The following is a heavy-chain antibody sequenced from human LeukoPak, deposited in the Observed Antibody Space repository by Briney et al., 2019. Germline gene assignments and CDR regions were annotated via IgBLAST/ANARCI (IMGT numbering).Heavy chain of an antibody. CDR1: GHTFTGYY. J-gene: IGHJ4*02. V-gene: IGHV1-2*02. CDR2: INANSGDT. D-gene: IGHD3-10*01. Sequence: ASVKVSCKASGHTFTGYYMHWVRQAPGQGLEWMGWINANSGDTNYAQKFQGRVTMTRDTSISTAYMELSRLRSDDTAAYYCARDLGYGSGSYWDYWGQGTLVTVSS. CDR3: ARDLGYGSGSYWDY.